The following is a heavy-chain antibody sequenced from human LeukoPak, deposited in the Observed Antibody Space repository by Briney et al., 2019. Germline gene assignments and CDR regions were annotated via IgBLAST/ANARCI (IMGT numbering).Heavy chain of an antibody. V-gene: IGHV4-59*01. CDR3: ARYQKGGGAFDF. Sequence: SETLSLTCTVSGDSMTDYYWGWIRQPPGKGPEWTGYVYSSGSTNYSPSLESRVTISVDTSNNKFSLNLKSVTAAGTAIYYCARYQKGGGAFDFWGQGTMVTVSS. D-gene: IGHD2-15*01. CDR2: VYSSGST. J-gene: IGHJ3*01. CDR1: GDSMTDYY.